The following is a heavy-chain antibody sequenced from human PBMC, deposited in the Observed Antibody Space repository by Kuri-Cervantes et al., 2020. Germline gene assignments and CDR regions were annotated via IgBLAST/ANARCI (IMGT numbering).Heavy chain of an antibody. CDR2: ISWNSGSI. D-gene: IGHD6-13*01. V-gene: IGHV3-9*01. CDR1: GFTFDDYA. J-gene: IGHJ6*02. Sequence: SLKISCAASGFTFDDYAMHWVRQAPGKGLEWVAGISWNSGSIGYADSVKGRFTISRDNAKNSLYLQMNSLRAEDTAVYYCAGTDSSSWYEVWPEYYYYYYGMDVWGQGTTVTVSS. CDR3: AGTDSSSWYEVWPEYYYYYYGMDV.